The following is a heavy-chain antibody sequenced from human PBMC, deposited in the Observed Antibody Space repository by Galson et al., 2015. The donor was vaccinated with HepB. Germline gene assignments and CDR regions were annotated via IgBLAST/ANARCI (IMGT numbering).Heavy chain of an antibody. J-gene: IGHJ4*02. CDR1: GFTFSTFA. D-gene: IGHD2-21*02. CDR2: IRGTSGVT. Sequence: SLRLSCAASGFTFSTFAMGWVRQAPGKGLEWVSDIRGTSGVTYYAESVKGRFTVSRDNSKNMMFLQMNSLRADDTAVYYCAKLKGLTGIPNYCFDRWGQGPLASVSS. V-gene: IGHV3-23*01. CDR3: AKLKGLTGIPNYCFDR.